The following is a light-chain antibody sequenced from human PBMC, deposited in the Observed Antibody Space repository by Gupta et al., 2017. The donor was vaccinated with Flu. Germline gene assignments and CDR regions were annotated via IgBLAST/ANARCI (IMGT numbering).Light chain of an antibody. V-gene: IGLV3-19*01. CDR3: NSRDSSGNHVV. J-gene: IGLJ2*01. CDR1: SLRSYY. CDR2: GKN. Sequence: SSELTQDPAVSVALGQTVRITCRGDSLRSYYASWYQQKPGQAPVLVIYGKNNRPSGIPDRFSGSSSGSTASMTITGAQAEDEADYYCNSRDSSGNHVVFGGGTKLTVL.